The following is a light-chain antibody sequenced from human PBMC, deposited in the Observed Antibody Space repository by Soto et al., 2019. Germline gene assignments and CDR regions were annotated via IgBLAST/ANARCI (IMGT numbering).Light chain of an antibody. V-gene: IGLV4-60*01. CDR1: SGHSTHI. J-gene: IGLJ3*02. Sequence: QSVLTQSSSASASLGSSVKLTCTLSSGHSTHIIAWHQHQPGKAPRYLMKVEGSGNYDKGTGVTDRFSGSSSGAARYLTISNLQLEDEAYYYCANWDSNPWLFGGGTKLTVL. CDR3: ANWDSNPWL. CDR2: VEGSGNY.